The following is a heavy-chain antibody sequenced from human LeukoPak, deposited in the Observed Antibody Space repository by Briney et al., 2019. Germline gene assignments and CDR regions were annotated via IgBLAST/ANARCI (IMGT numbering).Heavy chain of an antibody. CDR3: ARHVLRRGPWFFEY. CDR2: IYYSGST. V-gene: IGHV4-39*01. D-gene: IGHD4-17*01. CDR1: DSSISSSSYY. J-gene: IGHJ4*02. Sequence: SETLSLTCTVSDSSISSSSYYWGWIRQPRGKGLEWIVSIYYSGSTYNPSLKRRVTISVDTAKKQFSLNLSSVTAADTAVYYCARHVLRRGPWFFEYWGQGTLVTVSS.